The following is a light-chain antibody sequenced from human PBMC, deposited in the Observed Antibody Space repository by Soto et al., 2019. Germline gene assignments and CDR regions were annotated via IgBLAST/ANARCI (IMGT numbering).Light chain of an antibody. Sequence: EIVLTQSPGTLSLSPGERATLSCRASQSVRSTYLAWYQQKPGQAPRLLIYGASSRATGIPDRFSGSGSGTDFTLTITRLEPDDYAVYYCQQYARSPGTFGQGTKVEIK. V-gene: IGKV3-20*01. J-gene: IGKJ2*01. CDR1: QSVRSTY. CDR2: GAS. CDR3: QQYARSPGT.